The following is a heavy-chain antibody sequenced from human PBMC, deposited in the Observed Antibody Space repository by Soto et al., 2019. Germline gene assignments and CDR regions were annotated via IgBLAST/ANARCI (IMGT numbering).Heavy chain of an antibody. D-gene: IGHD1-1*01. Sequence: QVQLVESGGGVVQPGRSRRLSCAASGFMFSNHGMHWVRQAPGKGLEWVAVIWSDGNNRYYADSVKGRFTISRDNSKNTVYLQMNSLRAEDTAVYYCVRGDNWNDEASDYWGQGTLFTVSS. CDR2: IWSDGNNR. V-gene: IGHV3-33*01. CDR3: VRGDNWNDEASDY. CDR1: GFMFSNHG. J-gene: IGHJ4*02.